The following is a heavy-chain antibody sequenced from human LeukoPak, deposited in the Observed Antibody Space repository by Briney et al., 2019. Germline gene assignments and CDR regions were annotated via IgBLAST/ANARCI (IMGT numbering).Heavy chain of an antibody. CDR1: GFTFSSYA. Sequence: PGGSLRFSCAASGFTFSSYAMNWVRQAPGKGLEWVSVVYGGGDKTYYADSVKGRFAISRDNSKNTLYLQMNSLRVDDTAVYYCAKERSSGLHDAFDIWGQGTMVTVST. V-gene: IGHV3-23*01. CDR2: VYGGGDKT. J-gene: IGHJ3*02. CDR3: AKERSSGLHDAFDI. D-gene: IGHD6-6*01.